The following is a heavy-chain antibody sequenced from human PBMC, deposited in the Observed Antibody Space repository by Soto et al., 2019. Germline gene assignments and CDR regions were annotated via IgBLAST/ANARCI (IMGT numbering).Heavy chain of an antibody. J-gene: IGHJ6*03. CDR2: INHSGST. CDR3: ARREGQLRAHYYYYMDV. Sequence: QVQLQQWGAGLLKPSETLSLTCAVYGGSFSGYYRSWIRQPPGKGLEWIGEINHSGSTNYNPSLKSRVTISVDTSKNQFSLKLSSVTAADTAVYYCARREGQLRAHYYYYMDVWGKGTTVTVSS. D-gene: IGHD2-2*01. CDR1: GGSFSGYY. V-gene: IGHV4-34*01.